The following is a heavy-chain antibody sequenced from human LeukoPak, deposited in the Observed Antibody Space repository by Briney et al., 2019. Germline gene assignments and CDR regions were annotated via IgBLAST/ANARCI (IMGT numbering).Heavy chain of an antibody. D-gene: IGHD5-12*01. Sequence: SVKVSCKASGGTFSSYTISWVRQAPGQGLEWMGRIIPILGIANYAQKFQGRVTITADKSTSTAYMELSSLRSEDTAVYYCAKESGYEGGWFDPWGQGTLVTVSS. V-gene: IGHV1-69*04. CDR2: IIPILGIA. CDR3: AKESGYEGGWFDP. J-gene: IGHJ5*02. CDR1: GGTFSSYT.